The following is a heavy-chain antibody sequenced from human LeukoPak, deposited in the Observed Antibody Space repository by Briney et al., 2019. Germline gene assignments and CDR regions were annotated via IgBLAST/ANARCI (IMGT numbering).Heavy chain of an antibody. D-gene: IGHD3-22*01. CDR1: GGSISSYY. J-gene: IGHJ3*02. CDR2: IYDSGST. Sequence: SETLSLTCTVSGGSISSYYWSWIRQPPGKGLEWIGYIYDSGSTNYNPSLKSRVTISVDTSKNQFSLKVSSVTAADTAVYYCASLTTADAFDIWGQGTVVTVSS. V-gene: IGHV4-59*01. CDR3: ASLTTADAFDI.